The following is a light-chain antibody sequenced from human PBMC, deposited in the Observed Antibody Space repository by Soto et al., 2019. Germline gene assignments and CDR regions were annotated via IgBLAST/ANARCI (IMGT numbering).Light chain of an antibody. Sequence: QSVLTQPPSASGTPGQRVIISCSGSTSNIGKNSVSWYLQLPGTAPKLLIYTNNQRPSGVPDRFSGSKSDTAASLAISGLKSEDEADYYCATRDDSLNAWVFGGGTKLTVL. J-gene: IGLJ3*02. CDR1: TSNIGKNS. CDR2: TNN. CDR3: ATRDDSLNAWV. V-gene: IGLV1-44*01.